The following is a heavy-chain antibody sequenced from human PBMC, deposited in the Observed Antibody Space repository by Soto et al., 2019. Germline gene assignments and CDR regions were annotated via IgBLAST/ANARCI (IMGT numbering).Heavy chain of an antibody. J-gene: IGHJ3*02. Sequence: EVRLLESGGGLVQRGGSLRLSCAASQFTFSNYGMNWVLQAPGKRLEWVSGIGGSGGSTYYADSVKGRFTITRDDSKTTLYLQVNRLRVEDTAVYYCARPLDGYSYGYAFAIWGQGTMVTVSS. D-gene: IGHD5-18*01. V-gene: IGHV3-23*01. CDR2: IGGSGGST. CDR3: ARPLDGYSYGYAFAI. CDR1: QFTFSNYG.